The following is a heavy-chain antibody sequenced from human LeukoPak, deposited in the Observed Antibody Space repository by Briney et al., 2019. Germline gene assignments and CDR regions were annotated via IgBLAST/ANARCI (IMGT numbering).Heavy chain of an antibody. D-gene: IGHD2-15*01. J-gene: IGHJ4*02. CDR2: IYHSGST. V-gene: IGHV4-38-2*01. CDR3: ASLRYCSGGSCQHFDY. Sequence: PSETLSLTCAVSGYSISSGYYWGWIRQPPRKGLEWIGSIYHSGSTYYNPSLKSRVTISVDTSKNQFSLKLSSVTAADTAVYYCASLRYCSGGSCQHFDYWGQGTLVTVSS. CDR1: GYSISSGYY.